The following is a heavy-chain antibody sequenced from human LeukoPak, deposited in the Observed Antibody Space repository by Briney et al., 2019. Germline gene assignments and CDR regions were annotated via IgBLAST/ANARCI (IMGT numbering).Heavy chain of an antibody. CDR2: IRYDGSNK. D-gene: IGHD5-12*01. V-gene: IGHV3-30*02. Sequence: PGVSLRFSCAASGFSFSSYGMHWVRQASGRGLEWVALIRYDGSNKDYADSVKGRFTISRDNSKNTLYLEMNSLRAEDTAVYHCAKVRFSDSGRDGLDSWGQGTLVTVSS. CDR1: GFSFSSYG. J-gene: IGHJ5*01. CDR3: AKVRFSDSGRDGLDS.